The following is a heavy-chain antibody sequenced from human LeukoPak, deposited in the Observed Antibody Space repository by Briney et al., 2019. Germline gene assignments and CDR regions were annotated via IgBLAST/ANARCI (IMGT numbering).Heavy chain of an antibody. CDR2: IIPIYGTA. CDR1: VGTFSSYA. Sequence: ASETVSRKGSVGTFSSYAIIWVRQAPGQGLEGMGWIIPIYGTANYAHNFQGRVTITAEQSPSTAYLELNILEPEEPAVYYCARDPRYYDILTGYYSDPNLITHEVLWGERTLVTVSS. J-gene: IGHJ4*02. D-gene: IGHD3-9*01. CDR3: ARDPRYYDILTGYYSDPNLITHEVL. V-gene: IGHV1-69*13.